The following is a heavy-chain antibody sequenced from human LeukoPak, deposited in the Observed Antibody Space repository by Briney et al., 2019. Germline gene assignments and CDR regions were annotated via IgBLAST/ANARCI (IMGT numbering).Heavy chain of an antibody. Sequence: SETLSLTCTVSGGSISSSSYYWGWIRQPPGKGLEWIGSIYYSGSTYYNPSLKSRVTISVDTSKNQFSLKLSSVTAADTAVYYCARQTQLLWFGELMNYFDYWGQGTLATVSS. V-gene: IGHV4-39*01. D-gene: IGHD3-10*01. J-gene: IGHJ4*02. CDR3: ARQTQLLWFGELMNYFDY. CDR2: IYYSGST. CDR1: GGSISSSSYY.